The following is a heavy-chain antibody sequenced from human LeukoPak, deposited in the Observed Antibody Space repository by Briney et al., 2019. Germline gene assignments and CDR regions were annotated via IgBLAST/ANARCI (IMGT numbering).Heavy chain of an antibody. CDR3: ARDRAQLWWIDV. V-gene: IGHV1-46*01. CDR2: INPSGGST. J-gene: IGHJ4*02. Sequence: ASVKVSCKASGYTFTGYYLHWVRHAPPQGLEWMGIINPSGGSTTYAQKFQGRVTMTRDTSTSTVYMELSSLRSEDTAVYYCARDRAQLWWIDVGGQGTLVTVSS. D-gene: IGHD5-18*01. CDR1: GYTFTGYY.